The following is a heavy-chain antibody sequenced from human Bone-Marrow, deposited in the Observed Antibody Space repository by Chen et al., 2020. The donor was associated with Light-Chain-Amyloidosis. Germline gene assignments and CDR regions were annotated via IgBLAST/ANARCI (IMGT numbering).Heavy chain of an antibody. V-gene: IGHV3-30*18. CDR3: AKDLNFGSGTFYSGYYFDY. CDR2: IPYDGNNK. Sequence: QVSLVESGGGVVKPGGSLRLSCVASGFTFSNYGMHWVRQAPGKGLEWVAVIPYDGNNKHYADSVQGRFTISRENSENTLYLQMSSLRAEDSAVYYCAKDLNFGSGTFYSGYYFDYWRQGTLVTVSS. J-gene: IGHJ4*02. D-gene: IGHD3-10*01. CDR1: GFTFSNYG.